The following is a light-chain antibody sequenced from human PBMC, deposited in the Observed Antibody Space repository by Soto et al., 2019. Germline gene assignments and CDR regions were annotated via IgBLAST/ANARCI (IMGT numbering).Light chain of an antibody. Sequence: DIQMTQSPSSLSASVRDRVTITCRASQSISAYLNWYQQKPGRAPKLLIYETSSLQRGVPSRFSGSGSGTDFTLTISNLQPEDFATYYCQQSHTNPFTFGPGTKVEIK. CDR2: ETS. V-gene: IGKV1-39*01. J-gene: IGKJ3*01. CDR1: QSISAY. CDR3: QQSHTNPFT.